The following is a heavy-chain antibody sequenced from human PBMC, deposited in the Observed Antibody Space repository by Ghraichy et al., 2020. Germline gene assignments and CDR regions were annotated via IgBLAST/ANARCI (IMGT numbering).Heavy chain of an antibody. V-gene: IGHV2-70*11. Sequence: SGPTLVKPTQTLTLTCTFSGFSLSTSGMCVSWIRQPPGKALEWLARIDWDDDKYYSTSLKTRLTISKDTSKNQVVFTMTNMDPVDTATYYCARILYSSGWYYFDYWGQGTLVTVCS. CDR3: ARILYSSGWYYFDY. CDR1: GFSLSTSGMC. J-gene: IGHJ4*02. D-gene: IGHD6-19*01. CDR2: IDWDDDK.